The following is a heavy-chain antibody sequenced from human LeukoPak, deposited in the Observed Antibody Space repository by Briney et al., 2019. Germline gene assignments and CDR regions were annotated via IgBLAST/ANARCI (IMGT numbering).Heavy chain of an antibody. CDR3: ARDFRESSGSIDY. D-gene: IGHD6-19*01. V-gene: IGHV1-8*01. CDR2: MNPNSGNT. Sequence: APVKVSCKASGYTFTSYDINWVRQATGQGLEWMGWMNPNSGNTGYAQKFQGRVTMTRDTSISTAYMELSRLRSDDTAVYYCARDFRESSGSIDYWGQGTLVTVSS. CDR1: GYTFTSYD. J-gene: IGHJ4*02.